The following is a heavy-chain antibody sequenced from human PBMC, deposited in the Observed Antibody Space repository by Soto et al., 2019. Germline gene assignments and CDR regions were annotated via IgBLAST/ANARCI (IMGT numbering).Heavy chain of an antibody. CDR2: ISYDGNNK. J-gene: IGHJ6*02. CDR3: ARAGCDGGSCYTLVGLRYGMDV. Sequence: QVQLVESGGGVVQPGRSLRLSCAASGFIFSSYAMYWVRQAPGKGLEWVAVISYDGNNKYYADSVKGRFTISRDNSRNTRYLQMNSVRAEDSAVYYCARAGCDGGSCYTLVGLRYGMDVWGQGTTVTVSS. D-gene: IGHD2-15*01. CDR1: GFIFSSYA. V-gene: IGHV3-30-3*01.